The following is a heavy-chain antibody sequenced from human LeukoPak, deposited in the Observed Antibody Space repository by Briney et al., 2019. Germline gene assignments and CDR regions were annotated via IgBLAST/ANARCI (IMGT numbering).Heavy chain of an antibody. CDR1: GFTFSNYW. V-gene: IGHV3-7*05. Sequence: SGGSLRLSCAASGFTFSNYWMSWVRQAPGKGLEWVANIKQDGSEKYYVDSVKGRFTISRDNAKNSLYLQMNSLRAEDTAVYYCARKSSYGFVWGQGTLVTVSS. CDR3: ARKSSYGFV. J-gene: IGHJ4*02. CDR2: IKQDGSEK. D-gene: IGHD5-18*01.